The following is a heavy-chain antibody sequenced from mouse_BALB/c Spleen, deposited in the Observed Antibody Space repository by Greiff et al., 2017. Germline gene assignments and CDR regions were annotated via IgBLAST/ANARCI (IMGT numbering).Heavy chain of an antibody. Sequence: ESGPGLVKPSQSLSLTCSVTGYSITSGYYWYWIRQFPGNKLEWMGYISYDGSNNYNPSLKNRISITRDTSKNQFFLKLNSVTTEDTATYYCAREGDYYYGSSYAMDYWGQGTSVTVSS. V-gene: IGHV3-6*02. J-gene: IGHJ4*01. CDR1: GYSITSGYY. D-gene: IGHD1-1*01. CDR2: ISYDGSN. CDR3: AREGDYYYGSSYAMDY.